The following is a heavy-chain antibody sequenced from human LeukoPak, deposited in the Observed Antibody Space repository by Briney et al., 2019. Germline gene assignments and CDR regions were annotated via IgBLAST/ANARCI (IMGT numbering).Heavy chain of an antibody. V-gene: IGHV3-74*01. CDR2: INSDGSST. D-gene: IGHD6-19*01. CDR1: GFTFSSYW. CDR3: ARDGYSSGWGFDY. Sequence: GGSLRLSCAASGFTFSSYWMHWVRQAPGKGLVWVSHINSDGSSTSYADSVKGRFTISRDSAKNTLHLQMNSLRAEDTAVYYCARDGYSSGWGFDYWGQGTLVTVSS. J-gene: IGHJ4*02.